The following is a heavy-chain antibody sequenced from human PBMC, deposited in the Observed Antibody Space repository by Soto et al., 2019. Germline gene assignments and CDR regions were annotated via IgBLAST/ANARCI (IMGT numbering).Heavy chain of an antibody. V-gene: IGHV1-18*04. CDR2: ISPYNGNT. CDR1: GYFFTSYG. D-gene: IGHD1-26*01. J-gene: IGHJ4*02. CDR3: ARDLGSELSAPGEVFDY. Sequence: ASVKVSCKASGYFFTSYGITWVRQAPGQGLEWMGWISPYNGNTKYAQNFQGRVTMSTDTSTSTAYMEVRRLRSDDPAVYYCARDLGSELSAPGEVFDYWGQGTLVTVSS.